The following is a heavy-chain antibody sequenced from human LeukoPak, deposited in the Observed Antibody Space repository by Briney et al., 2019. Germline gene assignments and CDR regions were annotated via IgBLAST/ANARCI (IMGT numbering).Heavy chain of an antibody. D-gene: IGHD3-22*01. CDR3: AKARITMIVVAYDFDY. Sequence: SGGSLRLSCAASGFTFSSYAVSWVRQAPGKGLEWVSAISGSGGSTYYADSVKGRFTISRDNSKNTLYLQMNSLRAEDTAVYYCAKARITMIVVAYDFDYWGQGTLVTVSS. V-gene: IGHV3-23*01. CDR1: GFTFSSYA. CDR2: ISGSGGST. J-gene: IGHJ4*02.